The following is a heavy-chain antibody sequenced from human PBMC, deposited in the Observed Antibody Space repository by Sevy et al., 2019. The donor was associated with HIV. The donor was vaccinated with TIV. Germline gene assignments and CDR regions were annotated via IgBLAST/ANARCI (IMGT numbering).Heavy chain of an antibody. CDR3: ASGTGV. CDR1: GYTFTTYY. CDR2: IIPSGGST. Sequence: AAVKVSCKASGYTFTTYYMHWVRQAPGQGLEWMGIIIPSGGSTTYPQKFQGRITMTRDTSTSTAYMELSSLRSEDTALYYCASGTGVWGQGTLVTVSS. D-gene: IGHD1-26*01. J-gene: IGHJ4*02. V-gene: IGHV1-46*01.